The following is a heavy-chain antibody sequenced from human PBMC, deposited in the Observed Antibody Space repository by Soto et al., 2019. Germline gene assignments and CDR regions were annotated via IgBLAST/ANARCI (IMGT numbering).Heavy chain of an antibody. CDR1: GFTFSSYG. CDR2: IWYDGSNK. J-gene: IGHJ4*02. D-gene: IGHD3-22*01. CDR3: ARDRRYYDSSGPGDY. Sequence: GGSLRLSCAASGFTFSSYGMHWVRQAPGKGLEWVAVIWYDGSNKYYADSVKGRFTISRDNSKNTLYLQMNSLRAEDTAVYYCARDRRYYDSSGPGDYWGQGTLVTVSS. V-gene: IGHV3-33*01.